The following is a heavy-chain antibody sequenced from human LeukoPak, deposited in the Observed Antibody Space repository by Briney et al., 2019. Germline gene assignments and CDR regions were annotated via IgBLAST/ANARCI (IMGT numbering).Heavy chain of an antibody. Sequence: GGSLRLSCAASGFTFSNYTMNWVRQAPGKGLEWVSSISSYIYYADSVKGRFTISRDNAKNSLYLQMNSLRAEDTAVYYCARDRGSNFPYYFDFWGQGILVTVSS. CDR3: ARDRGSNFPYYFDF. J-gene: IGHJ4*02. CDR1: GFTFSNYT. D-gene: IGHD3-10*01. CDR2: ISSYI. V-gene: IGHV3-21*01.